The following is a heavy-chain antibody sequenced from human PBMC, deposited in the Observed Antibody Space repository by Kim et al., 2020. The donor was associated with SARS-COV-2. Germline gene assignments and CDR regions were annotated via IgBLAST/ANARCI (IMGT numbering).Heavy chain of an antibody. J-gene: IGHJ3*02. Sequence: GGSLRLSCAASGFTFSDYYMSWIRQAPGKGLERVSYISSSGSTIYYADSVKGRFTISRDNAKNSLYLQMNSLRAEDTAVYYCARDDPTVRGAFDIWGQGTMVTVSS. D-gene: IGHD4-4*01. V-gene: IGHV3-11*01. CDR1: GFTFSDYY. CDR3: ARDDPTVRGAFDI. CDR2: ISSSGSTI.